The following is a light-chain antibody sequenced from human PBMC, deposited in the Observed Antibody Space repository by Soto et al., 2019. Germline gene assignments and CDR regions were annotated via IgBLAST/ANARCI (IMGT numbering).Light chain of an antibody. CDR3: QLANTFPLT. V-gene: IGKV1D-12*01. J-gene: IGKJ5*01. CDR1: QGISIW. Sequence: DIQMTQSPSSVSASVGDRINITCRASQGISIWIAWYQQKPGNAPKLLIYAASSLQSGVPSRFSGSGSGTHFTLTISSLQPEDFATYYCQLANTFPLTFGQGTRLDIK. CDR2: AAS.